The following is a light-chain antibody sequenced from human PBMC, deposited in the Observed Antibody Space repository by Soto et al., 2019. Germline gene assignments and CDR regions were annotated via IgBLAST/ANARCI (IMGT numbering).Light chain of an antibody. V-gene: IGLV2-8*01. Sequence: QSAPTQPPSASGSPGQSVTFSCTGTSSDVGGYNYVSWYQQYPGKAPKLMIYEVYKRHSGVPDRFSGSKSGNTASLTVSGLQPEDEADYYCSAYAGSSNLVFGGGTKLTVL. J-gene: IGLJ2*01. CDR2: EVY. CDR1: SSDVGGYNY. CDR3: SAYAGSSNLV.